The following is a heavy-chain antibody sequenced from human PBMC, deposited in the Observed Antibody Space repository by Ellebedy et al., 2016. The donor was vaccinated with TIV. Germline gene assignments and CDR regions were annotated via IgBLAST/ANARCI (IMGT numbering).Heavy chain of an antibody. J-gene: IGHJ6*02. V-gene: IGHV1-3*01. CDR2: INAGNGNT. Sequence: ASVKVSCXASGYTFTSYAMHWVRQAPGQRLEWMGWINAGNGNTKYSQKFQGRVTITRDTSASTAYMELSSLRSEDTAVYYCASTGLGEYGMDVWGQGTTVTVSS. CDR3: ASTGLGEYGMDV. CDR1: GYTFTSYA.